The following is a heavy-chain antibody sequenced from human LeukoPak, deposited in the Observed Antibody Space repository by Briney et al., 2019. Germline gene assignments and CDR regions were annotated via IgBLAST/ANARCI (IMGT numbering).Heavy chain of an antibody. J-gene: IGHJ3*02. V-gene: IGHV4-38-2*02. CDR3: AREWELQSGDAFDI. D-gene: IGHD1-26*01. CDR2: TYHSGST. Sequence: PSETLSLTCTVSGYSISSGYYWGWIRQPPGKGLEWIGSTYHSGSTYYNPSLKSRVTISVDTSKNQFSLKLSSVTAADTAVYYCAREWELQSGDAFDIWVQGTMVTVSS. CDR1: GYSISSGYY.